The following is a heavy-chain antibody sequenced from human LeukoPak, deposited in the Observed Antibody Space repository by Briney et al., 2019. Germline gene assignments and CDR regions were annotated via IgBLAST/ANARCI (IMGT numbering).Heavy chain of an antibody. D-gene: IGHD3-22*01. Sequence: ASVKVSCKASGYIFTSCGISWVRQAPGQGLEWMGWISAYNGHTRYVQKLQDRVTMTTDTSTSTAYMDLRSLRSDDTAVYYCARDLTHRRNYDNSGYQIVPAFWGQGTLVTVSS. V-gene: IGHV1-18*01. J-gene: IGHJ4*02. CDR3: ARDLTHRRNYDNSGYQIVPAF. CDR1: GYIFTSCG. CDR2: ISAYNGHT.